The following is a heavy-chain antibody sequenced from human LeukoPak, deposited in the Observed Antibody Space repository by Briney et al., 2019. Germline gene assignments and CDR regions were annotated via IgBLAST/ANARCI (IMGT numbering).Heavy chain of an antibody. V-gene: IGHV1-69*04. D-gene: IGHD2-2*01. CDR2: IIPIFGIA. CDR1: GGTFSSYA. J-gene: IGHJ5*02. CDR3: ATTPAAPWSSNWFDP. Sequence: SVKVSCKASGGTFSSYAISWVRQAPGQGLEWMGRIIPIFGIANYAQKFQGRVTITADKSTSTAYMELSSLRSEDTAVYYCATTPAAPWSSNWFDPWGQGTLVTVSS.